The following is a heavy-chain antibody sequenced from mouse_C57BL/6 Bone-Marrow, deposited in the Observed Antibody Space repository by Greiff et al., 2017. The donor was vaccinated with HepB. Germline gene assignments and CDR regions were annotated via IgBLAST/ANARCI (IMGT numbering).Heavy chain of an antibody. Sequence: QVQLQQSGPELVKPGASVKISCKASGYTFTDYYINWVKQRPGQGLEWIGWIYPGSGNTKYNEKFKGKATLTVDTSSSTAYMQLSSLTSEDSAVYFCARKRGGSSYDYYAMDYWGQGTSVTVSS. V-gene: IGHV1-84*01. CDR1: GYTFTDYY. CDR3: ARKRGGSSYDYYAMDY. D-gene: IGHD1-1*01. CDR2: IYPGSGNT. J-gene: IGHJ4*01.